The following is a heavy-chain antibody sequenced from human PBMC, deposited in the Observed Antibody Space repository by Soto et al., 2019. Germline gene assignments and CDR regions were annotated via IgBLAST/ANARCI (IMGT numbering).Heavy chain of an antibody. CDR3: AGVTWLRGMDG. CDR2: TYYRSRWSF. J-gene: IGHJ6*02. Sequence: SQTLSLTCAISGDSVSSNSGAWNWIGQSPSRGLEWLGRTYYRSRWSFDYALSVKSRVTIDPDTSKNQFSLHLDSLTPEDTAVYYSAGVTWLRGMDGWGQGAPVTISS. CDR1: GDSVSSNSGA. V-gene: IGHV6-1*01. D-gene: IGHD3-10*01.